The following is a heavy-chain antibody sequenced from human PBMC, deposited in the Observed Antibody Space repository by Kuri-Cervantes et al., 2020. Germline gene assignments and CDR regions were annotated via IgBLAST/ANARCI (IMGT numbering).Heavy chain of an antibody. CDR3: ARMAAEYYYYGMDV. D-gene: IGHD5-24*01. J-gene: IGHJ6*02. CDR1: GGSISSYY. CDR2: IYTSGST. V-gene: IGHV4-4*07. Sequence: SETLSLTCTVSGGSISSYYWSWIRQPAGKGLEWIGRIYTSGSTNYNPSLKSRVTMSVDTSKNQFSLKLSSVTAADTTVYYCARMAAEYYYYGMDVWGQGTTVTVSS.